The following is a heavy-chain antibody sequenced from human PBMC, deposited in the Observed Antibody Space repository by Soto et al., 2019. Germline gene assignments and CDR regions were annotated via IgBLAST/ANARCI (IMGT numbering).Heavy chain of an antibody. CDR3: ASGPASYGTLFDY. CDR2: IIPIFGTA. CDR1: GGTFSSYA. J-gene: IGHJ4*02. V-gene: IGHV1-69*13. Sequence: SVKVSCKASGGTFSSYAISWVRQAPGQGLEWMGGIIPIFGTANYAQKFQGRVTITADESTSTAYMELSSLRSEDTAVYYCASGPASYGTLFDYWGQGTLVTVSS. D-gene: IGHD5-18*01.